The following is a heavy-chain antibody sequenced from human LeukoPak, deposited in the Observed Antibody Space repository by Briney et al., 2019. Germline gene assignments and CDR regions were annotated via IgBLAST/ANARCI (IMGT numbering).Heavy chain of an antibody. D-gene: IGHD6-19*01. CDR3: AREKTVAGLYYFDY. Sequence: SVKVSCKASGYTFTSYDISWVRQAPGQGLEWMGRIIPIFGTANYAQKFQGRVTITTDESTSTAYMELSSLRSEDTAVYYCAREKTVAGLYYFDYWGQGTLVTVSS. J-gene: IGHJ4*02. CDR1: GYTFTSYD. V-gene: IGHV1-69*05. CDR2: IIPIFGTA.